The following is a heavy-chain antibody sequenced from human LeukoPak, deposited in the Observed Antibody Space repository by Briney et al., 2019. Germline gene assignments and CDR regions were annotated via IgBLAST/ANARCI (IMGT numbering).Heavy chain of an antibody. Sequence: GGSLRLSCAASGFTFSSYEMNWVRQAPGKGLEWVSYISSSGSTTYYTDSVKGRFTISRDNSKNTLYLQMNSLRAEDTAVYYCARDQQNYYDSSGHWGQGTLVTVSS. D-gene: IGHD3-22*01. J-gene: IGHJ4*02. CDR1: GFTFSSYE. CDR3: ARDQQNYYDSSGH. V-gene: IGHV3-48*03. CDR2: ISSSGSTT.